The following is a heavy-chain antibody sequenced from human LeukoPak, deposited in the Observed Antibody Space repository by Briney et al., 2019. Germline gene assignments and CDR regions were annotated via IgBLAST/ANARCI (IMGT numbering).Heavy chain of an antibody. J-gene: IGHJ4*02. CDR1: GFTFNTYN. D-gene: IGHD3-16*01. Sequence: PGGSLRLSCVASGFTFNTYNMNWVRQAPGKGLEWVSSITSSSSYIYYADSVKGRFTISRDNSKNTLYLQMNSLRAEDTAVYYCASSGGGLYFDYWGQGTLVTVSS. V-gene: IGHV3-21*04. CDR3: ASSGGGLYFDY. CDR2: ITSSSSYI.